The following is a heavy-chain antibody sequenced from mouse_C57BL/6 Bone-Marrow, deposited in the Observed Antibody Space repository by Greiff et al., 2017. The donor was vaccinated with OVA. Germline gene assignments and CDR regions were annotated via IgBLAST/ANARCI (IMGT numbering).Heavy chain of an antibody. Sequence: EVMLVESGGGLVKPGGSLKLSCAASGFTFSSYAMSWVRQTPEKRLEWVATISDGGSYTYYPDNVKGRFTISRDNAKNNLYLQMSHLKSEDTAMYYGARGDSSGYGPYFDYWGQGTTLTVSS. CDR1: GFTFSSYA. J-gene: IGHJ2*01. D-gene: IGHD3-2*02. V-gene: IGHV5-4*03. CDR3: ARGDSSGYGPYFDY. CDR2: ISDGGSYT.